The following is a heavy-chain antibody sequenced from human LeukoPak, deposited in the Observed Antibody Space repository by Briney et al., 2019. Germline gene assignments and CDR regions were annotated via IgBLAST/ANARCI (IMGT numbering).Heavy chain of an antibody. D-gene: IGHD1-26*01. CDR1: GYTFTSYY. J-gene: IGHJ3*02. CDR3: ARDPRSYRAFDI. Sequence: ASVKVSCKASGYTFTSYYFHWVRQAPGQGLEWMGIINPSGGTTSYAQKFQGRVTMTRYTSTSTVYMEVSSVRAEDAAVYYCARDPRSYRAFDIWGQGTMVTVSS. V-gene: IGHV1-46*01. CDR2: INPSGGTT.